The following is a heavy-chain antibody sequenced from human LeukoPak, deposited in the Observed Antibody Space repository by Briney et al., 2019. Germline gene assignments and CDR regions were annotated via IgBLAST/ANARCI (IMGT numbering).Heavy chain of an antibody. CDR1: GYRLRNHG. V-gene: IGHV1-18*01. D-gene: IGHD4-11*01. Sequence: GASVKVSCKASGYRLRNHGISWVRQAPAQGLAWMGWIGADSGDTHGDTHYAERLQGRVTMTTDTSTDTAYMDLRSLTSDDTAVYYCARGSSPYNWYFDLWGRGTLVTVSS. CDR3: ARGSSPYNWYFDL. CDR2: IGADSGDTHGDT. J-gene: IGHJ2*01.